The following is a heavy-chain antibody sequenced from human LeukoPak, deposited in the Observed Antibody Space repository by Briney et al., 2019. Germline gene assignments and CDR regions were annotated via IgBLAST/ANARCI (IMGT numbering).Heavy chain of an antibody. V-gene: IGHV3-23*01. Sequence: GGSLRLSCAASGFTFSSYAMSWVRQAPGEGLEWVSGISVSGGSTYYADSVKGRFTISRDNSKNTLYLQMNSLRAEDTAVYYCAKYRAMIVVALDYWGQGTLVTVSS. CDR1: GFTFSSYA. D-gene: IGHD3-22*01. J-gene: IGHJ4*02. CDR2: ISVSGGST. CDR3: AKYRAMIVVALDY.